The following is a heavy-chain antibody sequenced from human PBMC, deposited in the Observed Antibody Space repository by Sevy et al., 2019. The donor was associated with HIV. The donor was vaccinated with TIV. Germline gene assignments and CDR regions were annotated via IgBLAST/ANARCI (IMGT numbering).Heavy chain of an antibody. CDR3: ARGRLTGIGFDY. J-gene: IGHJ4*02. V-gene: IGHV1-8*01. D-gene: IGHD7-27*01. CDR1: GYTFTSYD. CDR2: MNPNSGNT. Sequence: ASVKVSCKASGYTFTSYDINWVRQATGQGLEWMGWMNPNSGNTGYAQKFQGRVTMTRNTSISTAYMERSSLGSEDTAVYYCARGRLTGIGFDYWGQGTLVTVSS.